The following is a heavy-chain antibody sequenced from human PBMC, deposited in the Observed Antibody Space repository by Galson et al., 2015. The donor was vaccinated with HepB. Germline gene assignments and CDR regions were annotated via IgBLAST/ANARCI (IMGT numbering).Heavy chain of an antibody. V-gene: IGHV1-18*01. CDR1: GYTFSDYS. J-gene: IGHJ5*02. D-gene: IGHD2-15*01. Sequence: SVKVSCKASGYTFSDYSITWVRQAPGQGLEWMGWINPYSRYTQSAQKVQGRVIMTTDTSTSTAYMELRSLRSDDTAVYYCARGGLVVVVGANLNNWFDPWGQGTLVTVSS. CDR2: INPYSRYT. CDR3: ARGGLVVVVGANLNNWFDP.